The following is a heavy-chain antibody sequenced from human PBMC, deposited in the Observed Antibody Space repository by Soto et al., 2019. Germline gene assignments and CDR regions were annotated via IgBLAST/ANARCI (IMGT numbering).Heavy chain of an antibody. CDR3: ARDFFSTVTAVDY. Sequence: QVQLVDSGGGVAQPGRSLRLSCAASGFTFSNYAMHWVRQAPGKGLEWVAVIAYDGSNKYYADSVKGRFTISRDNSKNTVYLQMNSLRAEDTAVYFCARDFFSTVTAVDYWGQGTLVTVSS. CDR1: GFTFSNYA. J-gene: IGHJ4*02. CDR2: IAYDGSNK. D-gene: IGHD4-17*01. V-gene: IGHV3-30-3*01.